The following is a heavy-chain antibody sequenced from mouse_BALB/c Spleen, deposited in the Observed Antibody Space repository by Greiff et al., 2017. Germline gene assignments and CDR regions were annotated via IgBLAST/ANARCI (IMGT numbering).Heavy chain of an antibody. Sequence: LQQPGSELVRPGASVKLSCKASGYTFTSYWMHWVKQRPGQGLEWIGNIYPGSGSTNYDEKFKSKATLTVDTSSSTAYMQLSSLTSEDSAVYYCTRRTWFAYWGQGTLVTVSA. J-gene: IGHJ3*01. CDR2: IYPGSGST. V-gene: IGHV1S22*01. CDR3: TRRTWFAY. CDR1: GYTFTSYW.